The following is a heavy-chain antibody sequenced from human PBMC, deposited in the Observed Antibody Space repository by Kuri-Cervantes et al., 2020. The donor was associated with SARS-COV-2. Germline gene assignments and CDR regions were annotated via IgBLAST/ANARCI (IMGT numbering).Heavy chain of an antibody. CDR1: GYTFTGYL. CDR2: INPNSGGT. J-gene: IGHJ4*02. V-gene: IGHV1-2*02. Sequence: ASVKVSCKASGYTFTGYLIHWVRQAPGQGLEWMGWINPNSGGTNYAQKFQGRVTMTRDTSISTAYMELSRLRSDDTAVYYCARDYYGSGSYYPVYWGQGTLVTVSS. D-gene: IGHD3-10*01. CDR3: ARDYYGSGSYYPVY.